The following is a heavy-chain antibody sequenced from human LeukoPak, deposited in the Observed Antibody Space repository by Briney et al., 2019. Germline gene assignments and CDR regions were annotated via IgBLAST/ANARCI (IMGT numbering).Heavy chain of an antibody. Sequence: GASVKVSCKASGYTFSSHGITWVRQATGQGLEWMGWISANNGNTNYAQKLQGRVTVTTDTSTSIAYMELRSLRSDDTAVYYCARGGTAGRYYFDYWGQGTLVTVSS. CDR3: ARGGTAGRYYFDY. CDR1: GYTFSSHG. D-gene: IGHD3-16*01. V-gene: IGHV1-18*01. J-gene: IGHJ4*02. CDR2: ISANNGNT.